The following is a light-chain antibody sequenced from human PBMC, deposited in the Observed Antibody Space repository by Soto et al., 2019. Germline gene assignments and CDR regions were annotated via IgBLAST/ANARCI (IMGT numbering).Light chain of an antibody. CDR3: QQRSNWPYT. J-gene: IGKJ2*01. CDR2: DTS. V-gene: IGKV3-11*01. Sequence: EIVLTQSPATPSLSPGERATLSCRASQSVSSYLGWYQQKPGQPPRLLIYDTSNRATGIPARFSGSGSGTDFTLTISSLEPEDFAVYYCQQRSNWPYTFGQGTKLEIK. CDR1: QSVSSY.